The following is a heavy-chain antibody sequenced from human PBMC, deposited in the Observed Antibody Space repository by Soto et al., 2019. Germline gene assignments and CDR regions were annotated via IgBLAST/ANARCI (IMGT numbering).Heavy chain of an antibody. J-gene: IGHJ4*02. Sequence: QVQLQESGPGLVKPSQTLSLTFSVSGGSMSSGAYYWNWVSQLPGKGLEWIAYIYHTGNTYYNPSLRSRTTISVDTSESQFSLKLTSVTDADTAVYYCASSYSGYLDNWGQGTLVTVSS. CDR2: IYHTGNT. CDR1: GGSMSSGAYY. V-gene: IGHV4-31*03. CDR3: ASSYSGYLDN. D-gene: IGHD3-22*01.